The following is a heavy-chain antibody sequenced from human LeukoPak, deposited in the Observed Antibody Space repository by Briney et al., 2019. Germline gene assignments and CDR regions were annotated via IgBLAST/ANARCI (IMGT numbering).Heavy chain of an antibody. J-gene: IGHJ4*02. Sequence: GGSLRPSCAASGFTFSDYWMSWVRQAPGKGLEWVANIKQDGSEKHYVDSVKGRFTISRDNAKNSLYLQMNSLRAEDTAVYYCARDLYGDYSPFDYWGQGTLVTVSS. CDR2: IKQDGSEK. CDR3: ARDLYGDYSPFDY. CDR1: GFTFSDYW. V-gene: IGHV3-7*04. D-gene: IGHD4-17*01.